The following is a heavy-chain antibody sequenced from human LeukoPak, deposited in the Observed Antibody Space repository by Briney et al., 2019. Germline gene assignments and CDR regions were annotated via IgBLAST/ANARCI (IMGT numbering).Heavy chain of an antibody. J-gene: IGHJ5*02. V-gene: IGHV3-23*01. D-gene: IGHD3-10*01. CDR2: ISGSGGST. CDR3: AKDGFGELLSGWFDP. CDR1: GFTFSSYG. Sequence: PGGSLRLSCAASGFTFSSYGMRWVGQAPGKGLEWVSAISGSGGSTYYADSVKGRFTISRDNSKTTLYLQMNSLRAEDTAVYYCAKDGFGELLSGWFDPWGQGTLVTVSS.